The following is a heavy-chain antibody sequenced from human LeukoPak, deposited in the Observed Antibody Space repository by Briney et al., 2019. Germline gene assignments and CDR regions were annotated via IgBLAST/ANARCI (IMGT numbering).Heavy chain of an antibody. Sequence: GGSLRLSCAASGFTFSNYGMHWVRQAPGKGLEWVAFIRYDGSNKCYADSVKGRFTISRDNSKNTLYLQMNSLSGEDTAVYYCARDKVGGSMAGSNFDYWGQGTLVTVSS. V-gene: IGHV3-30*02. CDR1: GFTFSNYG. J-gene: IGHJ4*02. CDR3: ARDKVGGSMAGSNFDY. CDR2: IRYDGSNK. D-gene: IGHD6-19*01.